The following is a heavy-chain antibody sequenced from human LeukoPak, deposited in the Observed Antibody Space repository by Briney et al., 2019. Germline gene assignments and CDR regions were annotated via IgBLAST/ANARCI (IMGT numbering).Heavy chain of an antibody. CDR1: GFTFSSYG. J-gene: IGHJ4*02. CDR2: ISYDGSNK. V-gene: IGHV3-30*18. D-gene: IGHD3-10*01. CDR3: AKSTYYGSS. Sequence: GGSLRLSCAASGFTFSSYGMHWVRQAPGKGLEWVAVISYDGSNKYYADSVKGRFTTSRDNSKNTLYLQMNSLRAEDTAVYYCAKSTYYGSSWGQGTLVTVSS.